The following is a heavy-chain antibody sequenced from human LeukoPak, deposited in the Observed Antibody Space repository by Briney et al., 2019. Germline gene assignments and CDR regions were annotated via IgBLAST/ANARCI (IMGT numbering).Heavy chain of an antibody. CDR2: ISGSGGST. CDR3: AKDFDDLVGATAFDI. CDR1: GFTLSSYA. J-gene: IGHJ3*02. D-gene: IGHD1-26*01. V-gene: IGHV3-23*01. Sequence: GGSLRLSCAASGFTLSSYAMSWVRQAPGKGLEWVSAISGSGGSTYYADSVKGRFTISRDNSKNTLYLQMNSLRAEDTAVYYCAKDFDDLVGATAFDIWGQGTMVTVSS.